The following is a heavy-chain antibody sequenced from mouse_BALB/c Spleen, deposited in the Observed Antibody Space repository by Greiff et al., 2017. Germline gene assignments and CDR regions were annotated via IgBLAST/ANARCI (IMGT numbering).Heavy chain of an antibody. CDR1: GYSITSDYA. V-gene: IGHV3-2*02. J-gene: IGHJ4*01. Sequence: EVKLVESGPGLVKASQSLSLTCTVTGYSITSDYAWNWIRQFPGNKLEWMGYISYSGSTSYNPSLKSRISITRDTSKNQFFLQLNSVTTEDTATYYCARRVHYAMDYWGQGTSVTVSS. CDR3: ARRVHYAMDY. CDR2: ISYSGST.